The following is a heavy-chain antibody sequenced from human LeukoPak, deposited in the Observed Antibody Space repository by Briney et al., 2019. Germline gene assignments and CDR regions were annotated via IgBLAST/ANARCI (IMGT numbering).Heavy chain of an antibody. Sequence: ASVKVSCKASGYTFTGYYMHWVRQAPGQGLEWMGWINPNSGGTNYAQKLQGRVTMTTDTSTSTAYMELRSLRSDDTAVYYCARDPPYCGGDCFRIAAGWYFDLWGRGTLVTVSS. V-gene: IGHV1-2*02. CDR2: INPNSGGT. D-gene: IGHD2-21*02. CDR3: ARDPPYCGGDCFRIAAGWYFDL. CDR1: GYTFTGYY. J-gene: IGHJ2*01.